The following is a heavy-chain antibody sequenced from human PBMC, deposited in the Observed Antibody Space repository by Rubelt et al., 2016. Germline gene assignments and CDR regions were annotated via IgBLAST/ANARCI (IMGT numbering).Heavy chain of an antibody. V-gene: IGHV4-39*01. CDR3: ARQGATVTTGRGWFDP. CDR1: GGSISSSSYY. D-gene: IGHD4-11*01. J-gene: IGHJ5*02. CDR2: IYYRGIT. Sequence: QLQLQESGPGLVKPSETLSLTCTVSGGSISSSSYYWGWIRQPPGKGLEWIGSIYYRGITYYYPSLKSRVTISVDTSKNQCYVKLRSVTAADTAVYYCARQGATVTTGRGWFDPWGQGTLVTVSS.